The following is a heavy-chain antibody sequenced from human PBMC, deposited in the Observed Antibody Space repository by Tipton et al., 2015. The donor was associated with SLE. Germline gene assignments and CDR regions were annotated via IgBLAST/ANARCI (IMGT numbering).Heavy chain of an antibody. V-gene: IGHV4-31*03. CDR1: GGSISSSSYY. CDR3: ARVYSSGWYVY. D-gene: IGHD6-19*01. J-gene: IGHJ4*02. Sequence: TLSLTCTVSGGSISSSSYYWGWIRQPPGKGLEWIGYIYYSGSTYYNPSLKSRVTISVDTSKNQFSLKLSSVTAADTAVYYCARVYSSGWYVYWGQGTLVTVSS. CDR2: IYYSGST.